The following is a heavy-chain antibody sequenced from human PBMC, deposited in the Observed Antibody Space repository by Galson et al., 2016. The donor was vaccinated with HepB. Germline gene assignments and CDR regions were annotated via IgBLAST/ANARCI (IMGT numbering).Heavy chain of an antibody. V-gene: IGHV3-30*18. J-gene: IGHJ4*02. CDR2: DSMDGRRK. CDR1: GFLFRSYG. Sequence: SLRLSCAGSGFLFRSYGMHWVRQAPGKGLEWVAADSMDGRRKYYSDSVKGRFTISRDNSNNMLFLQMDSLRPDNTAVYYCEKRTEYCPPVGCSVDYWGQGTLVSVSS. D-gene: IGHD2/OR15-2a*01. CDR3: EKRTEYCPPVGCSVDY.